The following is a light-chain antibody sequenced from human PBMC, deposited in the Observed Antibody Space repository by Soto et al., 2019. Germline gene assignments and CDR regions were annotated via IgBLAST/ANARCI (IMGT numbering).Light chain of an antibody. J-gene: IGKJ4*01. CDR3: QQSYSTPVT. CDR2: AAS. Sequence: DIQMTQSPSSLSASVGDRVTITCRASQSLYSYLNWYQQKPGKAPKLLIYAASSLQSGVPSRFTGSGSGTDFTLTIGSLQPEDFATYYCQQSYSTPVTFGGGTKVEIK. V-gene: IGKV1-39*01. CDR1: QSLYSY.